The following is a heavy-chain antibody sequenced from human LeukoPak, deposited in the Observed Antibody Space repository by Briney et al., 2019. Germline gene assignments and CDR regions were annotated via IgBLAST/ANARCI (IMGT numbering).Heavy chain of an antibody. V-gene: IGHV3-9*01. CDR1: GFTFDDYA. D-gene: IGHD2-21*01. CDR2: ISWNSGGI. J-gene: IGHJ6*02. CDR3: AKNSFHYAMDV. Sequence: GGSLRLSCAASGFTFDDYAMNWVRQAPGKGLEWVAGISWNSGGIDYADSVKGRFTISRDNTKNSLYLQMSSLRAEDTALYYCAKNSFHYAMDVWGQGTTVTVSS.